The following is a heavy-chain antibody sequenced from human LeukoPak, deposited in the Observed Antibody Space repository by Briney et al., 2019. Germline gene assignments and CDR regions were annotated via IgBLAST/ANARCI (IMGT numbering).Heavy chain of an antibody. Sequence: GGSLRLSCAASGFTLSNAWMSWVREAPGKGLEWVGRIKSKTDGGTTDYAAPVKGRFTISRDDSKSTLYLQMNSLKTEDTAVYYCTRHLYPMQSHGNWFDPWGQGTLVTVSS. CDR3: TRHLYPMQSHGNWFDP. V-gene: IGHV3-15*01. CDR2: IKSKTDGGTT. D-gene: IGHD2-2*01. CDR1: GFTLSNAW. J-gene: IGHJ5*02.